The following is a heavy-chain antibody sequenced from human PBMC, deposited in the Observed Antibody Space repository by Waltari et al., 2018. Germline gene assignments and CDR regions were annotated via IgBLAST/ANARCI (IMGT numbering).Heavy chain of an antibody. J-gene: IGHJ4*02. D-gene: IGHD5-12*01. CDR1: G. CDR2: GHGSGKT. Sequence: GVSGGRQTPRKGVGVKGQGHGSGKTNYNPSSASRVAISRDTSTYHFALKVTSATVADTALYYCARDRGRGLYLDTWGQGILVNVSP. V-gene: IGHV4-4*02. CDR3: ARDRGRGLYLDT.